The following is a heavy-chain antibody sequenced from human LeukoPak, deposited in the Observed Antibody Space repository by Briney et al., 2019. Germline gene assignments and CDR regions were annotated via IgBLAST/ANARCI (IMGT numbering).Heavy chain of an antibody. CDR2: ISGSGGST. J-gene: IGHJ5*02. CDR3: AKDQRRTTVNWFDP. Sequence: PSGTLSLTCAVSGGSISSSNWWSWVRQPPGKGLEWVSAISGSGGSTYYADSVKGRFTISRDNSKNTLYLQMNSLRAEDTAVYYCAKDQRRTTVNWFDPWGQGTLVTVSS. V-gene: IGHV3-23*01. CDR1: GGSISSSN. D-gene: IGHD4-11*01.